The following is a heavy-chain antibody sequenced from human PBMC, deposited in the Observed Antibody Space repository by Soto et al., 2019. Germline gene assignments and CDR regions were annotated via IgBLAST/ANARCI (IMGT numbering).Heavy chain of an antibody. D-gene: IGHD2-8*01. Sequence: GGSLRLSCAASGFTFSIFAMSWVRQSPGKGLEWVSTISGSGGSTYYADAVKGRFSISRDNSMGTLYLQMKSLRVEDTAIYYCAKQVSMGSTVDLGYWGQGTLVTVSS. CDR1: GFTFSIFA. CDR3: AKQVSMGSTVDLGY. J-gene: IGHJ4*02. CDR2: ISGSGGST. V-gene: IGHV3-23*01.